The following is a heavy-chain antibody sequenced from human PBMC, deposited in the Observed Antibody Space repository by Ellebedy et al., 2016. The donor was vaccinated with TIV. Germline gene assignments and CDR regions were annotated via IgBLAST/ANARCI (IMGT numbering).Heavy chain of an antibody. CDR2: ISGSGGTT. CDR1: AFTFSNYA. Sequence: PGGSLRLSCAASAFTFSNYAMNWVRQAPGKGLEWVSGISGSGGTTYYADSVKGRFTISRDNSKNTLFLQMNSLRAEDTALYYCAKGASYTSGWLDYWGQGTLVTVSS. J-gene: IGHJ4*02. CDR3: AKGASYTSGWLDY. D-gene: IGHD6-19*01. V-gene: IGHV3-23*01.